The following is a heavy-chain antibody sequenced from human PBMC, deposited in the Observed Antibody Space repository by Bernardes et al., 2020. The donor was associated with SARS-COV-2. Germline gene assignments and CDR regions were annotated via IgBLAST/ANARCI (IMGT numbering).Heavy chain of an antibody. J-gene: IGHJ6*03. Sequence: GSLRLSCAASGFPFSSYYISWIRQAPGKGLEWVSYISSSSSYTNYADPVKGRFTISRDNAKNSLYLQMNSLRAEDTAVYYCARVERSYDFWSGYYMDVWGKGTTVTVSS. CDR2: ISSSSSYT. CDR3: ARVERSYDFWSGYYMDV. CDR1: GFPFSSYY. V-gene: IGHV3-11*05. D-gene: IGHD3-3*01.